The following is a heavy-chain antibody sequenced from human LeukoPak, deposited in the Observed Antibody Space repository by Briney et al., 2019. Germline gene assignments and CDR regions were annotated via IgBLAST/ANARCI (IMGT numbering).Heavy chain of an antibody. D-gene: IGHD3-22*01. CDR3: AKTYYYDPFDF. Sequence: KPSETLSLTCTVSGGSITSYYWSWIRQPPGKGLEWIAYVYYSGDTDYNPSLKSRVTISVDTSKNHVSLKLTSVTAADTTVYYCAKTYYYDPFDFWGQGTLVTVSS. V-gene: IGHV4-59*08. J-gene: IGHJ4*02. CDR2: VYYSGDT. CDR1: GGSITSYY.